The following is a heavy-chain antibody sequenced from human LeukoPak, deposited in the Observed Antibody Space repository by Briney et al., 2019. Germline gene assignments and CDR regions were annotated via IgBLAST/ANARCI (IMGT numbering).Heavy chain of an antibody. D-gene: IGHD5-12*01. CDR2: IYYSGST. V-gene: IGHV4-31*03. CDR3: ARRHSGYDPYYFDY. J-gene: IGHJ4*02. CDR1: GGSLSSGGYY. Sequence: SQTLSLTCTVSGGSLSSGGYYRSWIRQHPGKGLEWIGYIYYSGSTYYNPSLKSRVTISVDTSKNQFSLKLKSVTAADTAVYYCARRHSGYDPYYFDYWGQGTLVTVSS.